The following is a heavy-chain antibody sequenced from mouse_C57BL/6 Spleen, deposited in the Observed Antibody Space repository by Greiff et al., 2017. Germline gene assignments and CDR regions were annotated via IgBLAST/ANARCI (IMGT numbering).Heavy chain of an antibody. Sequence: EVKLMESGPGLVKPSQSLSLTCSVTGYSITSGYYWNWIRQFPGNKLEWMGYISYDGSNNYNPSLKNRISITRDTSKNQFFLKLNSVTTEDTATYYCARDRDVWGQGTTLTVSS. D-gene: IGHD3-1*01. CDR3: ARDRDV. CDR2: ISYDGSN. J-gene: IGHJ2*01. V-gene: IGHV3-6*01. CDR1: GYSITSGYY.